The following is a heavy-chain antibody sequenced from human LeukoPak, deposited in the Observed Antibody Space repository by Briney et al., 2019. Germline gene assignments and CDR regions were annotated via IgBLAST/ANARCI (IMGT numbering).Heavy chain of an antibody. J-gene: IGHJ4*02. CDR1: GGSISSYY. V-gene: IGHV4-59*08. CDR3: ARHAVTATIYYFDY. CDR2: IYYSGST. D-gene: IGHD2-21*02. Sequence: PSETLSLTCTVSGGSISSYYWSWIRQPPGTGLEWIGYIYYSGSTNYNPSLKSRVTISVDTSKNQFSLKLSSVTAADTAVYYCARHAVTATIYYFDYWGQGTLVTVSS.